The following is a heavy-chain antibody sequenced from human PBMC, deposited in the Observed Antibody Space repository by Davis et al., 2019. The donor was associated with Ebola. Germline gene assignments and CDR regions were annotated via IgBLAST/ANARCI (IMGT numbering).Heavy chain of an antibody. V-gene: IGHV3-11*04. CDR3: ARDPYRGSYQTSYFDY. CDR2: ISSGHARV. CDR1: GFTFSDHF. Sequence: PGGSLRLSCVASGFTFSDHFMIWIRQAPGKGLEWVSHISSGHARVYYADSVKGRFTISRDDAKNLLFLQMNSLRVEDTAIYYCARDPYRGSYQTSYFDYWGQGTLVTVSS. J-gene: IGHJ4*02. D-gene: IGHD1-26*01.